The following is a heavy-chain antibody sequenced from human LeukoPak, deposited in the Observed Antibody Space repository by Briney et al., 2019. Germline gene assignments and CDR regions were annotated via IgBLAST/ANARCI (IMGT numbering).Heavy chain of an antibody. V-gene: IGHV3-23*01. CDR1: GFTFSNYV. Sequence: GGSLRLSCAAPGFTFSNYVVSWVRQAPGKGLEWVSAISGSGGITYYADSVKGRFTISRDNSKNTVYLQMNSLRAEDTAVYSCAKVPAAGHYWGQGTLVTVSS. CDR3: AKVPAAGHY. CDR2: ISGSGGIT. D-gene: IGHD6-13*01. J-gene: IGHJ4*02.